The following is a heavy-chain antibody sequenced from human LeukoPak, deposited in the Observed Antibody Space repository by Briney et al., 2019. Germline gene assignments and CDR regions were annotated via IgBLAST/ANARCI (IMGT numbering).Heavy chain of an antibody. CDR2: IYHSGST. J-gene: IGHJ4*02. V-gene: IGHV4-38-2*02. CDR1: DYSISSGYY. CDR3: ARSPRTSGYPKD. Sequence: SETLSLTCTVSDYSISSGYYWGWIRQPPGKGLEWIGSIYHSGSTYYNPSLNSRVTISVDTAKTQFSLKLSSVTAADTAGYYCARSPRTSGYPKDWGQGTLVTVSS. D-gene: IGHD3-22*01.